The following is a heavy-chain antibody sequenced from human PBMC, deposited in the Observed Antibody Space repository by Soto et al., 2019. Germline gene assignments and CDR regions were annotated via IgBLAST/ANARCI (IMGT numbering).Heavy chain of an antibody. CDR2: IQSGGST. D-gene: IGHD2-8*02. V-gene: IGHV3-66*01. Sequence: EVQLVESGGDLVQPGGSLRLSCAASGFSVNSKYMSWVRQAPGKGLEWVSLIQSGGSTYYAGSVKGRFTISRDFSENTLFLQMHSLRVEDTAVYYCKRDDVHGNGVGCCGGPIDVWGKGTTVTVS. CDR1: GFSVNSKY. CDR3: KRDDVHGNGVGCCGGPIDV. J-gene: IGHJ6*03.